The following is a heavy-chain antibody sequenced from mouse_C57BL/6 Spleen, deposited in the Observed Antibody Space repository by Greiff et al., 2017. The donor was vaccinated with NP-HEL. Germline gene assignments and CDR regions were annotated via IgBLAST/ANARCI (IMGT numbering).Heavy chain of an antibody. Sequence: VQLQQPGAELVKPGASVKLSCKASGYTFTSYWMHWVKQRPGQGLEWIGMIHPNSGSTNYNEKFKSKATLTVDKSSSTAYMQLSSLTSEDSAVYYCASLYDGYSPFAYWGQGTLVTVSA. CDR3: ASLYDGYSPFAY. V-gene: IGHV1-64*01. D-gene: IGHD2-3*01. CDR2: IHPNSGST. CDR1: GYTFTSYW. J-gene: IGHJ3*01.